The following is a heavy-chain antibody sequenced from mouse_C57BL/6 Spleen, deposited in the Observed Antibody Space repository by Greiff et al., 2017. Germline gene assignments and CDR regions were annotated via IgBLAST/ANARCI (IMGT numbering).Heavy chain of an antibody. V-gene: IGHV1-26*01. Sequence: VQLQQSGPELVKPGASVKISCKASGYTFTDYYMNWVKQSHGKSLEWIGDINPNNGGTSYNQKFKGKATLTVDKSSSTAYMELRSLTSEDSAFYYCARSKYDYLYYYAMDYWGQGTSVTVSS. J-gene: IGHJ4*01. CDR2: INPNNGGT. D-gene: IGHD2-4*01. CDR3: ARSKYDYLYYYAMDY. CDR1: GYTFTDYY.